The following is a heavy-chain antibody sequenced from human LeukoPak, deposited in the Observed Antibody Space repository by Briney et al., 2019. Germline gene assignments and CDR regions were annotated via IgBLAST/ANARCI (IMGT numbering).Heavy chain of an antibody. J-gene: IGHJ4*02. D-gene: IGHD6-13*01. Sequence: SETLSLTCAVSSGSISSSNWWSWVRQPPGKGLEWIGEIYHSGTTNYNPSLKSRVTISVDKSKNQFSLKLNSVTAADTAVYYCARDGPIAAALDYWGQGTLVTVSS. CDR1: SGSISSSNW. V-gene: IGHV4-4*02. CDR2: IYHSGTT. CDR3: ARDGPIAAALDY.